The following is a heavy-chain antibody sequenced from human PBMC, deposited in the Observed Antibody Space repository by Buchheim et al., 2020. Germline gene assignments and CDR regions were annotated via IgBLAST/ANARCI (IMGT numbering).Heavy chain of an antibody. Sequence: EVQLVESGGGLVQPGGSLRLSCAASGFTFSSYAMSWVRQAPGKGLEWVSAISGSGGSTYYADSVKGRLTISGDNSKNKLYLQMNSLRAEDTAVYYCAKVGALVGPTRNWGSYGMDVWGQGTT. CDR1: GFTFSSYA. V-gene: IGHV3-23*04. CDR2: ISGSGGST. CDR3: AKVGALVGPTRNWGSYGMDV. D-gene: IGHD7-27*01. J-gene: IGHJ6*02.